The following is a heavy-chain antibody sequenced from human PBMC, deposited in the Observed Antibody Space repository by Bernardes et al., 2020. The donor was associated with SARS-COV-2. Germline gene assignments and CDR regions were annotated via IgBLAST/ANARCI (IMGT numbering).Heavy chain of an antibody. J-gene: IGHJ4*02. Sequence: GGSLFRSCAASGFIFSTYSMNWVRQAPGKGLEWLSYISSTSHRAIYYADSVRGRFTISRDNAKNSLYLQMNSLRVEDTAIYYCARDEGAYSSPPDYWGQGTLVTVSS. D-gene: IGHD6-13*01. V-gene: IGHV3-48*01. CDR1: GFIFSTYS. CDR2: ISSTSHRAI. CDR3: ARDEGAYSSPPDY.